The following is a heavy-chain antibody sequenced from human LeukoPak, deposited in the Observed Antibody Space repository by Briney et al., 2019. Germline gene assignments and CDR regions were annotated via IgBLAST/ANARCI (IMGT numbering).Heavy chain of an antibody. CDR2: ISDDGSNE. D-gene: IGHD3-10*01. CDR1: GFTFSYYG. J-gene: IGHJ4*02. CDR3: AKDLWFGEFLHY. V-gene: IGHV3-30*18. Sequence: PGGSLRLSCAASGFTFSYYGMHWVRQAPGKGLEWVAAISDDGSNEYYADSVKGRFTISRDNSKNTLYLQMNSLRAEDTAVYYCAKDLWFGEFLHYWGQGTLVTVS.